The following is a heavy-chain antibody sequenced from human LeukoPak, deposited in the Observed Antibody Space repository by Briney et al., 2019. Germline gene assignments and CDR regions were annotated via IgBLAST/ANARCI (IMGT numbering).Heavy chain of an antibody. V-gene: IGHV3-53*05. CDR3: AKGELLWFGEPRYYFDY. D-gene: IGHD3-10*01. J-gene: IGHJ4*02. CDR2: IYSGGST. Sequence: GGSLRLSCAASGFTVSSNYMSWVRQAPGKGLEWVSVIYSGGSTYYADSVKGRFTISRDNSKNTLYLQMNSLRAEDTAVYYCAKGELLWFGEPRYYFDYWGQGTLVTVSS. CDR1: GFTVSSNY.